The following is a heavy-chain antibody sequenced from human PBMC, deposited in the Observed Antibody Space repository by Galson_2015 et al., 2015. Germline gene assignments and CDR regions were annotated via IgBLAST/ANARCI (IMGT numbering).Heavy chain of an antibody. V-gene: IGHV3-7*01. Sequence: SLRLSCAVSGLTFRSYWMSWVRQAPGKGLEWMASIKQDGSEKHYVDSVKGRFTISRDNAKNSLYLQMNSLRAEDTAVYYCARSYYGSGTSYGMDVWVQGTTVAVSS. J-gene: IGHJ6*02. CDR3: ARSYYGSGTSYGMDV. CDR1: GLTFRSYW. D-gene: IGHD3-10*01. CDR2: IKQDGSEK.